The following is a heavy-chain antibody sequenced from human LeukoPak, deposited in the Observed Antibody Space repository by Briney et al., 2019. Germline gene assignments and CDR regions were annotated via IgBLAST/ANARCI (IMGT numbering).Heavy chain of an antibody. V-gene: IGHV4-59*08. CDR2: IHYNGIT. D-gene: IGHD1-26*01. Sequence: SETLSLTCTVSGSMYNYYWSWIRQPPGKGLEWIGYIHYNGITNYSPSLKSRVTMSLDTSKNQVSLKLNSVSAADTAVYYCASNKSSVGTSAPFDYWAREPWSPSPQ. CDR3: ASNKSSVGTSAPFDY. CDR1: GSMYNYY. J-gene: IGHJ4*02.